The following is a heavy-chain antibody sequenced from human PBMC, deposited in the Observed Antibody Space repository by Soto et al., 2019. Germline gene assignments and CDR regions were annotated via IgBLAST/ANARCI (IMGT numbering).Heavy chain of an antibody. J-gene: IGHJ5*02. CDR3: AWGVVGSGLNCFDL. CDR1: GSRIIGYY. V-gene: IGHV4-59*03. Sequence: SETLSLTCTFSGSRIIGYYWTWIRQSPERGLEWIGYIHYSGSANYNPSLNSRLTMSVDRSKSQFSMKLASVTAADTAVYYCAWGVVGSGLNCFDLWGQGTLVTGSS. CDR2: IHYSGSA. D-gene: IGHD6-19*01.